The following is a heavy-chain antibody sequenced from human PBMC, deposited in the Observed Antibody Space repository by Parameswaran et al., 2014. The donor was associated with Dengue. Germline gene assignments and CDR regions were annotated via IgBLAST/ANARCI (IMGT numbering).Heavy chain of an antibody. CDR3: ARREVSRFGELLSYYYYGMDV. Sequence: WIRQSPWKGLEWVSYISSSSSTIYYADSVKGRFTISRDNAKNSLYLQMNSLRAEDTAVYYCARREVSRFGELLSYYYYGMDVWGQGTTVTVSS. V-gene: IGHV3-48*04. D-gene: IGHD3-10*01. J-gene: IGHJ6*02. CDR2: ISSSSSTI.